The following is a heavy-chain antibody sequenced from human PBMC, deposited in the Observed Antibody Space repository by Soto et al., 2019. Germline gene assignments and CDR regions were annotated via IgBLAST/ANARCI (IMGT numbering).Heavy chain of an antibody. Sequence: PGESLKISCEGSGYSFTNYWIGWVRQMPGKGLEWMGIIYPGDSDTRYSPSFQGQVTISADKSISTAHLQWSSLKASDTAMYYCARLARYSGSYNPFDYWGQGTLVTVSS. J-gene: IGHJ4*02. D-gene: IGHD1-26*01. CDR1: GYSFTNYW. CDR2: IYPGDSDT. V-gene: IGHV5-51*01. CDR3: ARLARYSGSYNPFDY.